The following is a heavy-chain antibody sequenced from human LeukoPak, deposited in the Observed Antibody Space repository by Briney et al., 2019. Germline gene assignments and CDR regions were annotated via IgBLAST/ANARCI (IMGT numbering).Heavy chain of an antibody. D-gene: IGHD6-13*01. CDR3: ARGVYIAAAQYGY. V-gene: IGHV4-59*01. Sequence: PSETLSLTCTVSGGSISSYYWSWIRQPPGKGLEWIGYIYYSGTTHYNPSLKSRVTISVDTSKNQCSLKLSSVTAADTAVYYCARGVYIAAAQYGYWGQGTLVTVSS. CDR1: GGSISSYY. J-gene: IGHJ4*02. CDR2: IYYSGTT.